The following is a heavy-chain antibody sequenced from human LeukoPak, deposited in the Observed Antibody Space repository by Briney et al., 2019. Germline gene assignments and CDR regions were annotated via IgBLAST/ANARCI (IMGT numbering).Heavy chain of an antibody. V-gene: IGHV3-9*01. J-gene: IGHJ6*02. D-gene: IGHD2-2*01. CDR2: ISWNSGSI. Sequence: GGSLRLSCAASGFTFDDYAMHWVRQAPGKGLEWVSGISWNSGSIGYADSVKGRFTISRDNAKDSLYLQMNSLRAEDTALYYCAKDSYANYYYGMDVWGQGTTVTVSS. CDR1: GFTFDDYA. CDR3: AKDSYANYYYGMDV.